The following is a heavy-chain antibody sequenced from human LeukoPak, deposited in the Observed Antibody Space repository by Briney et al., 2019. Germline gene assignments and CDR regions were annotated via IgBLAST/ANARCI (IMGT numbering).Heavy chain of an antibody. D-gene: IGHD6-19*01. CDR1: GFTFSSYG. CDR2: ISYDGSNK. CDR3: AKNPVAVAGREAFDI. V-gene: IGHV3-30*18. J-gene: IGHJ3*02. Sequence: HPGGSLRLSCAASGFTFSSYGMHWVRQAPGKGLEWVSVISYDGSNKYYADSVKGRFTISRDNSKNTLYLQMNSLRAEDTAVYYCAKNPVAVAGREAFDIWGQGTMVTVSS.